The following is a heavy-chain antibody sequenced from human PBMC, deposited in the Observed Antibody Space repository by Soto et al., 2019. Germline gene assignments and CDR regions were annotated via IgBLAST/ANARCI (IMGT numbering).Heavy chain of an antibody. J-gene: IGHJ6*02. CDR1: GFTFSSYA. CDR3: ARDPDDRSSGWYAPADYYYGMDV. Sequence: SLRLSCAASGFTFSSYAMHWVRQAPGKGLEWVAVISYDGSNKYYADSVKGRFTISRDNSKNTLYLQMNSLRAEDTAVYYCARDPDDRSSGWYAPADYYYGMDVWGQGTTVTVSS. CDR2: ISYDGSNK. D-gene: IGHD6-19*01. V-gene: IGHV3-30-3*01.